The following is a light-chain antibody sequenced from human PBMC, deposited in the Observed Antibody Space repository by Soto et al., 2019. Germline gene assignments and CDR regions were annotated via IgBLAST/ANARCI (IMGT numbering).Light chain of an antibody. CDR2: GAF. J-gene: IGKJ5*01. V-gene: IGKV1-12*01. CDR1: QDIGSW. CDR3: QQGGSFPIT. Sequence: DIQMTQSPSSVSASVGDRVTITCRASQDIGSWLDWYQQKPGKAPDLLIYGAFSLQRGVPSRFYGSGSGTDFTLTIRSLQHEDFATYYCQQGGSFPITFGQGTRLEIK.